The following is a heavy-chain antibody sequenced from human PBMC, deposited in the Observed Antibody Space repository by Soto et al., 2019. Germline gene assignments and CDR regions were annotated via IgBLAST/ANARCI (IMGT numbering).Heavy chain of an antibody. V-gene: IGHV1-18*01. CDR3: ARNWPGVLTYYDFWSGYYFDY. CDR1: GYTFTSYG. D-gene: IGHD3-3*01. CDR2: ISAYNGNT. Sequence: QVQLVQSGAEVKKPGASVKVSCKASGYTFTSYGISWVRQAPGQGLEWMGWISAYNGNTNYAQKLQGRVTMTTDTSTSTAYMELRSLRSDDTAVYHCARNWPGVLTYYDFWSGYYFDYWGQGTLVTVSS. J-gene: IGHJ4*02.